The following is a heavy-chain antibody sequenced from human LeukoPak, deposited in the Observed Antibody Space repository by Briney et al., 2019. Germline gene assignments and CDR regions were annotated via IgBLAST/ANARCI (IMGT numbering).Heavy chain of an antibody. CDR2: IISIGSTI. CDR1: GFTFSDYY. V-gene: IGHV3-11*01. J-gene: IGHJ6*02. Sequence: PGGSLRLSCAASGFTFSDYYMSWIRQAPGKGREGVSYIISIGSTIYYADSVKSRFTISRDNAKNSLYLQMNSLRAEDTAVYYCARAAGYCSGGSCHHYYGMDVWGQGTTVTVSS. D-gene: IGHD2-15*01. CDR3: ARAAGYCSGGSCHHYYGMDV.